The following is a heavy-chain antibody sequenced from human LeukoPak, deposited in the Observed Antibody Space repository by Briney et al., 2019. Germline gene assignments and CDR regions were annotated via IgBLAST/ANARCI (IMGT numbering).Heavy chain of an antibody. Sequence: PGGSLRLSCAASGFTFSSYAVSWVRQAPGEGLEWVSSISSSSSYIYYADSVKGRFTISRDNAKNSLYLQMNSLRAEDTAVYYCARGGNTRFWGQGTLVTVSS. V-gene: IGHV3-21*01. CDR2: ISSSSSYI. CDR3: ARGGNTRF. CDR1: GFTFSSYA. D-gene: IGHD5-18*01. J-gene: IGHJ4*02.